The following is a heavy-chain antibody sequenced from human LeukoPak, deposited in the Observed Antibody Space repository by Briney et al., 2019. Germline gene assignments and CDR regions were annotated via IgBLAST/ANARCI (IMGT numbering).Heavy chain of an antibody. J-gene: IGHJ3*02. CDR2: ISSSSSYI. Sequence: PGGSLRLSCAASGFTFSSYSMNWVRQAPGKGPEWVSSISSSSSYIYYADSVKGRFTISRDNAKNSLYLQMNSLRAEDTAVYYCARGDLIAAAIVDAFDIWGQGTMVTVSS. V-gene: IGHV3-21*01. D-gene: IGHD6-13*01. CDR1: GFTFSSYS. CDR3: ARGDLIAAAIVDAFDI.